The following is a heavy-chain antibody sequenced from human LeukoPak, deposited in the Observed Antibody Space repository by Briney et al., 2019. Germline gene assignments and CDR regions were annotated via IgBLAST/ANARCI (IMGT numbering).Heavy chain of an antibody. D-gene: IGHD3-22*01. Sequence: GGSLRLSCAASGFTFSSYAMHWVRQAPGKGPEWVAVISYDGSNKYYADSVKGRFTISRDNSKNTLYLQMNSLRAEDTAVYYCARSYYYDSSGYFGYWCQGTLVTVSS. V-gene: IGHV3-30-3*01. J-gene: IGHJ4*02. CDR3: ARSYYYDSSGYFGY. CDR1: GFTFSSYA. CDR2: ISYDGSNK.